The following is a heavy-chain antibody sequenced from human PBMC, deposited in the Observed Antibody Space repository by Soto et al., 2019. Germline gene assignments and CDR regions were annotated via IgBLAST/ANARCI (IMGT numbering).Heavy chain of an antibody. J-gene: IGHJ3*02. CDR2: MNPNSGNT. D-gene: IGHD6-19*01. Sequence: GSSVKVSCKASGYTFTSYDINWVRQATGQGLEWMGWMNPNSGNTGYAQKFQGRVTMTRNTSISTAYMELSSLRSEDTAVYYCARNRGIAVAGPDAFDIWGQGTMVTVSS. CDR3: ARNRGIAVAGPDAFDI. CDR1: GYTFTSYD. V-gene: IGHV1-8*01.